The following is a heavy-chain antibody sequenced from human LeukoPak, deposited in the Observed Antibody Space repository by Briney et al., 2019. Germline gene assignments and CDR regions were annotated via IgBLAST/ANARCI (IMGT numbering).Heavy chain of an antibody. D-gene: IGHD6-19*01. J-gene: IGHJ6*02. CDR2: IYYRGDI. Sequence: SETLSLTCTVSGGFMTNYYWAWIRQPPGKGLEWVGHIYYRGDIKYNPSLKSRVTVSVDTSKQQFSLRLTSVSAADAAVYYCARLSGPSGTPVSFFGLDVWGPGTTVTVSS. CDR1: GGFMTNYY. CDR3: ARLSGPSGTPVSFFGLDV. V-gene: IGHV4-59*08.